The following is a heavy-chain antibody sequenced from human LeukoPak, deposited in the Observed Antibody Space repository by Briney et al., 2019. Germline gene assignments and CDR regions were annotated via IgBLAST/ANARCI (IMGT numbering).Heavy chain of an antibody. J-gene: IGHJ3*02. Sequence: GESLKISCKGSGYSFTSYWIGWVRQMPGKGLEWMGIIYPGDSDTRYSPSFQGQVTISADKSISTADLQWSSLKASDTAMYYCARPYCGGDCYSAFDIWGQGTMVTVSS. CDR2: IYPGDSDT. CDR1: GYSFTSYW. D-gene: IGHD2-21*02. CDR3: ARPYCGGDCYSAFDI. V-gene: IGHV5-51*01.